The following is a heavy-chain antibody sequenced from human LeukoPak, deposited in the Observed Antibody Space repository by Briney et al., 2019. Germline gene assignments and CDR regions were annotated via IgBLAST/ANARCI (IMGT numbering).Heavy chain of an antibody. Sequence: GSLRFSCAASGFTFDDYGKSWGRQAPGKGVGWGSGINWNGGSTGYADSVKGRFTISRDNAKNSLNLQMNSLRAEDTALYYCARDFDYDSSGFYAFDIWGQGTMVTVS. D-gene: IGHD3-22*01. CDR3: ARDFDYDSSGFYAFDI. V-gene: IGHV3-20*04. CDR1: GFTFDDYG. CDR2: INWNGGST. J-gene: IGHJ3*02.